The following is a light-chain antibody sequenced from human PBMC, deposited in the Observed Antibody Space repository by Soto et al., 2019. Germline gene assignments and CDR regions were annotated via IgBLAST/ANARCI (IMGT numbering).Light chain of an antibody. CDR1: QSISSR. J-gene: IGKJ1*01. CDR3: QQYNSYPWT. V-gene: IGKV1-5*03. Sequence: DIQMTQSPSTLSASVGDRATITCRASQSISSRLAWYQQKPGQAPTLLIYKASSLESGVPSRFSGSGSGTEFTLTISSLQPDDFATYYCQQYNSYPWTFGQGTKVEIK. CDR2: KAS.